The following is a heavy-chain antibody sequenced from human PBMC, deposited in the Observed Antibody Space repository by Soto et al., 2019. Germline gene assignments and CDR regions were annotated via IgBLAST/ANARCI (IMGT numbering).Heavy chain of an antibody. Sequence: SETLSLTCAVSGESFIGYYWTWIRQPPGKGLEWIGEINHSGSTNYDPSLKSRVTISVVTSKNRFSLKLSSVTAADTAVYYCARFRVSYGTSFFDYWGQGTLVTVSS. CDR1: GESFIGYY. D-gene: IGHD2-2*01. CDR3: ARFRVSYGTSFFDY. V-gene: IGHV4-34*01. CDR2: INHSGST. J-gene: IGHJ4*02.